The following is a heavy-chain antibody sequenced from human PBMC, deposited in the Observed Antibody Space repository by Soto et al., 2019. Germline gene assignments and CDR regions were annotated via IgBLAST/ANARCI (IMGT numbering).Heavy chain of an antibody. CDR3: ARDSQYSTDWQRFDS. CDR1: GYTFTNYA. Sequence: QVQLVQSGVEVKKPGASVKVSCKASGYTFTNYAISWLRQAPGRGLEGMGWFNTYNGNTNYAQIFQGRVTMTTDTCTGTAYMELRSLKSDDSGVYYCARDSQYSTDWQRFDSWGQGTLVTVSS. CDR2: FNTYNGNT. D-gene: IGHD6-6*01. V-gene: IGHV1-18*01. J-gene: IGHJ4*02.